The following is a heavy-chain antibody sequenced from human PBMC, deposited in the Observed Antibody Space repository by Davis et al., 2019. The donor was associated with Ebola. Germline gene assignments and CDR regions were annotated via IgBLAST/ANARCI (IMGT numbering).Heavy chain of an antibody. D-gene: IGHD4-17*01. V-gene: IGHV3-33*01. CDR2: IWYDGSIQ. CDR1: GFTFSSYG. CDR3: ASTLYRNGDYGSGSRTPDDY. Sequence: PGGSLRLSCVASGFTFSSYGMHWVRQAPGKGLEWVAFIWYDGSIQYYADSVKGRFIISRDNSRNTLYLQMNSLRVEDTAVYYCASTLYRNGDYGSGSRTPDDYWGQGTLVTVSS. J-gene: IGHJ4*02.